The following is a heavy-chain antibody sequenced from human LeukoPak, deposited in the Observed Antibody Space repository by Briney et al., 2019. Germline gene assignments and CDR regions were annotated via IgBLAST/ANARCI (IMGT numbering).Heavy chain of an antibody. J-gene: IGHJ4*02. V-gene: IGHV1-69*13. CDR3: ARRPIQGYYYDSNWWYFGY. CDR1: GGTFSSYA. D-gene: IGHD3-22*01. Sequence: ASVKVSCKASGGTFSSYAISWVRQAPGQGLEWMGGIIPIFGTANYAQKFQGRVTITADESTSTAYMELSSLRSEDTAVYYCARRPIQGYYYDSNWWYFGYWGQGTLVTVSS. CDR2: IIPIFGTA.